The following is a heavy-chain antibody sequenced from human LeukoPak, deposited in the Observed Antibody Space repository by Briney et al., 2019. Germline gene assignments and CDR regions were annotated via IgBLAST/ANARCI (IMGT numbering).Heavy chain of an antibody. J-gene: IGHJ4*02. D-gene: IGHD4-17*01. CDR1: GFTFSSYW. CDR2: IKQDGSEE. Sequence: PGGSLRLSCAASGFTFSSYWMSWVRQAPGKRLEWVANIKQDGSEEYYVDSVKGRFTISRDNAKNSLYLQMNSLRAEDTAVYYCARDTNTVTVEFYFDYWGQGTLVTVSS. CDR3: ARDTNTVTVEFYFDY. V-gene: IGHV3-7*01.